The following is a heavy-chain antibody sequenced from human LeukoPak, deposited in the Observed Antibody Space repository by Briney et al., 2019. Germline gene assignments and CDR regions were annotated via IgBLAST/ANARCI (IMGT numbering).Heavy chain of an antibody. D-gene: IGHD5-18*01. CDR2: INYSGST. CDR3: ARVGYGPVDY. J-gene: IGHJ4*02. V-gene: IGHV4-59*01. Sequence: SETLSLTCTVSGGSISSYYWSWIRQPPGKGLEWIGYINYSGSTNYNPSLKSRVTMSVDTSKNQFSLKLSSVTAADTAMYYCARVGYGPVDYWGQGTLVTVSS. CDR1: GGSISSYY.